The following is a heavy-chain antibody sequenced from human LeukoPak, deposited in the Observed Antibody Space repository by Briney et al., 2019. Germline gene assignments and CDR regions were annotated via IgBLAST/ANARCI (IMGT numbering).Heavy chain of an antibody. CDR1: GYTLTELS. CDR3: ARGPTIIDFWSGYYTFDY. Sequence: GASVKVSCKVSGYTLTELSMHWVRQAPGQGLEWMGGIIPIFGTANYAQKFQGRVTITADESTSTAYMELSSLRSEDTAVYYCARGPTIIDFWSGYYTFDYWGQGTLVTVSS. D-gene: IGHD3-3*01. CDR2: IIPIFGTA. J-gene: IGHJ4*02. V-gene: IGHV1-69*13.